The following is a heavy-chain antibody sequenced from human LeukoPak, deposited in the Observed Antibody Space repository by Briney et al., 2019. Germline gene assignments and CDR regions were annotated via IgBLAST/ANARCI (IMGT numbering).Heavy chain of an antibody. J-gene: IGHJ4*02. Sequence: RASVKVSCKASGGTFSSYAISWVRQAPGQGLEWMGRIIPIFGTANYAQKFQGRVTITTDESTSTAYMELSSLRSEDTAVYYCASREGGDYYDFWSGPIDYWGQGTLVTVSS. CDR2: IIPIFGTA. CDR3: ASREGGDYYDFWSGPIDY. CDR1: GGTFSSYA. D-gene: IGHD3-3*01. V-gene: IGHV1-69*05.